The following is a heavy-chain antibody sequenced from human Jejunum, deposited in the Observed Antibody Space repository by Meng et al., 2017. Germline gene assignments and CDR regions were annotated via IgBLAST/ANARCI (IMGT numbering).Heavy chain of an antibody. CDR2: ISGSGGGT. V-gene: IGHV3-23*01. Sequence: GESLKISCVVSGFKFNNYAMSWVRQAPGKGLEWVSGISGSGGGTYYADSVKGRLTISRDNSKNTLFLQMNSLRGEDTGKYYCAKGRRKWNDAAYDYWGHGTQVTVSS. D-gene: IGHD1-1*01. J-gene: IGHJ4*01. CDR3: AKGRRKWNDAAYDY. CDR1: GFKFNNYA.